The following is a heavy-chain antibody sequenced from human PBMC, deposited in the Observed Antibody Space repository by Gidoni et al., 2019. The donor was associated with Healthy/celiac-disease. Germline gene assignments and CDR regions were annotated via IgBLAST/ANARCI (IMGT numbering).Heavy chain of an antibody. CDR3: ARDPVSTGHYRHFDY. CDR1: GGPFSSYA. J-gene: IGHJ4*02. Sequence: QVQLVQSGAEVKKPGSSVKVSCKASGGPFSSYAISWVRQAPGQGLEWRGGIIPIFGTANYAQKFQGRVTITADESTSTAYMELSSLRSEDTAVYYCARDPVSTGHYRHFDYWGQGTLVTVSS. CDR2: IIPIFGTA. D-gene: IGHD3-10*01. V-gene: IGHV1-69*01.